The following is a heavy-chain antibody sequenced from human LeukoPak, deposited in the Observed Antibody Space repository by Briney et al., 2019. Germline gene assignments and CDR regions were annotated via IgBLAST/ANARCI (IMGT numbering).Heavy chain of an antibody. CDR1: GFTFSSYG. CDR3: AKEAGYQLLFGNRHFDL. CDR2: IRYDGSNK. V-gene: IGHV3-30*02. Sequence: GGSLRLSCAASGFTFSSYGMHWVRQAPGKGLEWVAFIRYDGSNKYYADSVKGRFTISRDNSKNTLYLQMNSLRDEDTAVYYCAKEAGYQLLFGNRHFDLWGRGTLVTVSS. D-gene: IGHD2-2*01. J-gene: IGHJ2*01.